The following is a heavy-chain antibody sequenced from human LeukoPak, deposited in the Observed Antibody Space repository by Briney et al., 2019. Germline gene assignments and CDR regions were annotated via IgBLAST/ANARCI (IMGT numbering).Heavy chain of an antibody. D-gene: IGHD6-6*01. CDR1: GFSFSNYG. J-gene: IGHJ5*02. CDR3: FVLAQGS. V-gene: IGHV3-30*03. Sequence: GGSLRLSCAASGFSFSNYGMHWVRQAPGKGLDWVAVISSDGSDKYYADSVKGRFTISRDNSKNTLYLQMNSLRAEDTAVYYCFVLAQGSWGQGTLVTVSS. CDR2: ISSDGSDK.